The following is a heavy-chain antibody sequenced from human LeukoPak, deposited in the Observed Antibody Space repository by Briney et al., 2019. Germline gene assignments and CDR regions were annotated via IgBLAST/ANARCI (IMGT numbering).Heavy chain of an antibody. J-gene: IGHJ4*02. CDR1: GGSISSYY. Sequence: SETLSLTCTVSGGSISSYYWSWIRQPPGKGLEWIGYIYYSGSTNYNPSLKSRVTISVDTSKNQFSLKLSSVTAADTAVYYCARLGYSGYDYEGDFFDYWGQGTLVTVSS. D-gene: IGHD5-12*01. CDR3: ARLGYSGYDYEGDFFDY. CDR2: IYYSGST. V-gene: IGHV4-59*12.